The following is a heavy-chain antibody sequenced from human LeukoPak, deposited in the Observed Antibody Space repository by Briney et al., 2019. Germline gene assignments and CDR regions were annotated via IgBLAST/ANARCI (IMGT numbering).Heavy chain of an antibody. Sequence: SETLSLTCTVSGGSISSYYWSWIRQPPGKGLEWIGYIYYSGSTNYNPSLKSRVTISVDTSKNQFSLKLSSVTAADTAAYYCAREGDSSVKSAFDIWGQGTMVTVSS. D-gene: IGHD3-22*01. V-gene: IGHV4-59*01. CDR3: AREGDSSVKSAFDI. CDR1: GGSISSYY. J-gene: IGHJ3*02. CDR2: IYYSGST.